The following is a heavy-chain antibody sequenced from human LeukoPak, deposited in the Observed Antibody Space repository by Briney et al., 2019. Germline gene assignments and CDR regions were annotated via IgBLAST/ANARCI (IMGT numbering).Heavy chain of an antibody. J-gene: IGHJ4*02. CDR1: GFPFSNYW. V-gene: IGHV3-74*01. CDR2: VNSDGRTT. CDR3: ARGYYSSSRFDS. D-gene: IGHD6-13*01. Sequence: GGSLRLSCAASGFPFSNYWMHWVRQAPGKGLVWVSRVNSDGRTTNYADSVKGRFTISRDNAENTLYMRMNSLRPEDTAVYYCARGYYSSSRFDSWGQGTRVTVSS.